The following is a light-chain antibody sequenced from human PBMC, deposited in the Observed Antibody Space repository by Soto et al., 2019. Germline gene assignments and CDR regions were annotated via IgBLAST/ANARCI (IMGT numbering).Light chain of an antibody. CDR2: EVS. V-gene: IGLV2-14*01. CDR3: TSYTTSSTLSYV. Sequence: QSALTQPAPVSGSPGQSITISCTGTSSDVGGYNYVSWYQQHPGKAPKLIIYEVSDRPSGVSTRFSGSKSGNSASLTISGLQAEDEADYYCTSYTTSSTLSYVFGTGTKVTVL. CDR1: SSDVGGYNY. J-gene: IGLJ1*01.